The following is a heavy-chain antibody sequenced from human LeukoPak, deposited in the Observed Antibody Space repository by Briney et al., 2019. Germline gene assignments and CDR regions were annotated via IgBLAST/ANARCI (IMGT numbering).Heavy chain of an antibody. Sequence: GGSLRLSCAASGFTFSSYWMSWVRQAPGRGLEWVANINQDGSDKPYVDSVKGRFTISKDNAKNSMYLQMDSLRAEDTAMYYCVSQFSSSSFYWGQGTPVTVSS. CDR2: INQDGSDK. V-gene: IGHV3-7*01. CDR1: GFTFSSYW. CDR3: VSQFSSSSFY. J-gene: IGHJ4*02. D-gene: IGHD6-6*01.